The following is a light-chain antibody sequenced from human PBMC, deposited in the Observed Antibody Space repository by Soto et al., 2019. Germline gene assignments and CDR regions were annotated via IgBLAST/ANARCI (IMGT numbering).Light chain of an antibody. CDR2: EVS. V-gene: IGLV2-14*01. CDR1: SSDVGGYNY. J-gene: IGLJ1*01. Sequence: QSVLTQPASVSGSPGQSITISCTGTSSDVGGYNYVSWSQQHPGKAPQLMIYEVSNRPSGVSNRFSGSKSGNTASLTISGLQAEDEADYYCSSYTSSGTYVFGTGTKVTVL. CDR3: SSYTSSGTYV.